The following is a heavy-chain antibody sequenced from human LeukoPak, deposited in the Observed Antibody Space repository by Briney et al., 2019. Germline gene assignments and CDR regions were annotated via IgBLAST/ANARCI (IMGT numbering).Heavy chain of an antibody. V-gene: IGHV3-66*01. J-gene: IGHJ4*02. CDR3: TRDVIYDSEIYSYGDS. CDR1: GFIVSTNY. Sequence: PGGSLRLSCAASGFIVSTNYVSWVRQAPGKGLEWVSVMYRHGGTAYADSVQGRFSISRDNSKNTVDLQMNSLRAEDTAVYYCTRDVIYDSEIYSYGDSWGQGTLVTVSS. CDR2: MYRHGGT. D-gene: IGHD3-16*01.